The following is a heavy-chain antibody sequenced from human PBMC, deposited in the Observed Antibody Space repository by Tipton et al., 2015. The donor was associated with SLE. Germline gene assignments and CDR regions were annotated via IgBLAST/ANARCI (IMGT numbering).Heavy chain of an antibody. Sequence: TLSLTCTVSGGSISSSSYYWGWIRQPPGKGLEWIGSIYYSGSTYYNPSLKSRVTISVDTSKNQFSLKLSSVTAADTAVYYCARHTDYGGNSDSVDYWGQGTLVTVSS. V-gene: IGHV4-39*01. CDR3: ARHTDYGGNSDSVDY. J-gene: IGHJ4*02. CDR2: IYYSGST. D-gene: IGHD4-23*01. CDR1: GGSISSSSYY.